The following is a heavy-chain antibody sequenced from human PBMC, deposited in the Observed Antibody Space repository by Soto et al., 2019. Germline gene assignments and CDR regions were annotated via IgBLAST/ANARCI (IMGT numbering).Heavy chain of an antibody. D-gene: IGHD3-10*01. CDR3: AKDSHMVRGVINWFDP. CDR1: GFTFSSYA. V-gene: IGHV3-23*01. J-gene: IGHJ5*02. Sequence: EVQLLESGGGLVQPGGSLRLSCAASGFTFSSYAMSWVRQAPGKGLEWVSAISGSGGSTYYADSVKGRFTISRDNSKNTLYLQMNSLRAEDTAVYYCAKDSHMVRGVINWFDPWGQGTLVTVSS. CDR2: ISGSGGST.